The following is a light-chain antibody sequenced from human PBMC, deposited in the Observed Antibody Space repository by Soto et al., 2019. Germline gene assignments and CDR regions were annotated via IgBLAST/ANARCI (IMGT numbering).Light chain of an antibody. Sequence: EIVLTLSPGTLSLSPGERATLSCRASQIVSSTYLAWFQQKPGQAPRLLIYGASTRATGIPDRFSGSGSGTDFTLTISGLEPEDFALYYCQQYGVTPPNTFGGGTKVEV. CDR2: GAS. CDR3: QQYGVTPPNT. CDR1: QIVSSTY. J-gene: IGKJ4*01. V-gene: IGKV3-20*01.